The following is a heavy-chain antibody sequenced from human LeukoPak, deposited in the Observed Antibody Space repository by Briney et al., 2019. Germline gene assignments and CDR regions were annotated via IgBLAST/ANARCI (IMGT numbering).Heavy chain of an antibody. J-gene: IGHJ4*02. V-gene: IGHV3-21*01. D-gene: IGHD6-19*01. CDR2: ISSSSSYI. Sequence: GGSLRLSCAASGFTFSSYSMNWVRQAPGKGLEWVSSISSSSSYIYYADSVKGRFTISGDNAKNSLYLQMNSLRAEDTAVYYCARSLAGDYYYFDYWGQGTLVTVSS. CDR1: GFTFSSYS. CDR3: ARSLAGDYYYFDY.